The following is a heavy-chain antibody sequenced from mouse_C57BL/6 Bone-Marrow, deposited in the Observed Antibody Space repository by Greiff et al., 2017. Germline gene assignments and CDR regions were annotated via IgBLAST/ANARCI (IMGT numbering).Heavy chain of an antibody. Sequence: QVQLQQPGAELVMPGASVKLSCNASGYTFTSSWMHLVKQRPGQGLEWIGEVDPSDSYNNYNQKFKGKSTLTVDKSSSKDYMQLSSLTAEASAVDYCAPYYGSSDWYCDVWGTGTTVTVAA. CDR2: VDPSDSYN. D-gene: IGHD1-1*01. J-gene: IGHJ1*03. V-gene: IGHV1-69*01. CDR3: APYYGSSDWYCDV. CDR1: GYTFTSSW.